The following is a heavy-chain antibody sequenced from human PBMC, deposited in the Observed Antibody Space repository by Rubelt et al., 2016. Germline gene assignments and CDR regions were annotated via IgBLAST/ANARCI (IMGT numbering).Heavy chain of an antibody. CDR3: ARVEMATDPFDY. J-gene: IGHJ4*02. CDR2: INPSGGST. Sequence: QVQLVQSGAEVKKPGASVKVSCKASGYTFTGYYMHWVRQAPGQGLEWMGIINPSGGSTSYAQKFQGRVTMTRDKCTSAVDMELSSLRSEDTAVYYCARVEMATDPFDYWGQGTLVTVSS. V-gene: IGHV1-46*01. D-gene: IGHD5-24*01. CDR1: GYTFTGYY.